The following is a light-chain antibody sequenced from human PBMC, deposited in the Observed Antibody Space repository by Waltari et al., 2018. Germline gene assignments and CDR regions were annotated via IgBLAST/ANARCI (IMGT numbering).Light chain of an antibody. Sequence: EIVLTQSPGTLSLSPGERATLSCRASQNINSRFLAWYQQKPGQAPSLLMYIISSRATGIPDRFSGSGSGTDSTLTISRLEPEDFAVYYCQQYGTSPYTFGQGTKLE. CDR1: QNINSRF. CDR3: QQYGTSPYT. J-gene: IGKJ2*01. CDR2: IIS. V-gene: IGKV3-20*01.